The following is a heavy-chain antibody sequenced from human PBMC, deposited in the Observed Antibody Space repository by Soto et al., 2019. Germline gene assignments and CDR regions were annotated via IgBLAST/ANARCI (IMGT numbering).Heavy chain of an antibody. D-gene: IGHD6-19*01. J-gene: IGHJ4*02. V-gene: IGHV3-74*01. Sequence: EVQLVESGGGLVQPGGSLRVSCAASGFTFSSYWMHWVRQAPGKGLVWVSHINSDGSSTSYADSVKGRFTISRDNAKNTLYLQMNSLRAEDTAIYYCARRGAVAGLHYWGQGTLVTVSS. CDR2: INSDGSST. CDR1: GFTFSSYW. CDR3: ARRGAVAGLHY.